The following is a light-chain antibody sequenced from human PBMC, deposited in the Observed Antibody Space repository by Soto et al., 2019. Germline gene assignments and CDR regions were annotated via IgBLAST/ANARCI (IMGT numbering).Light chain of an antibody. CDR1: QTISSW. V-gene: IGKV1-5*03. J-gene: IGKJ1*01. CDR3: QYCGTSRT. CDR2: EAS. Sequence: DIQMTQSPSTLSGSVGDRVTITCRASQTISSWLAWYQQKAGKAPKLLIYEASRLESGVPSRISGSGSGTDFTLTISRLEPEDFAVYYCQYCGTSRTFGQGTKVDIK.